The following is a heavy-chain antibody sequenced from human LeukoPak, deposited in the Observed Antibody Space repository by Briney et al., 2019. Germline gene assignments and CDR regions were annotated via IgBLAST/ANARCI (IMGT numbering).Heavy chain of an antibody. V-gene: IGHV4-59*08. Sequence: SETLSLTCTVSGGSISSYYWSWIRQPPGKGLEWIGYIYYSGSTNYNPSLKSQVTISVDTSKNQFSLKLSSVTAADTAVYYCAAVGSYLTFLDYWGQGTLVTVSS. J-gene: IGHJ4*02. CDR1: GGSISSYY. CDR2: IYYSGST. D-gene: IGHD1-26*01. CDR3: AAVGSYLTFLDY.